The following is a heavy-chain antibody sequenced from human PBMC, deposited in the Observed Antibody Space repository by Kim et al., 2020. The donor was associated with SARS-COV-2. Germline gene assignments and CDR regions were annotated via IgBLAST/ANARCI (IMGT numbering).Heavy chain of an antibody. V-gene: IGHV1-3*01. D-gene: IGHD5-12*01. CDR3: AGLGDSGYDLYYFDY. Sequence: QRFQGRVTITRDTSASTAYMELSSLRSEDTAVYYCAGLGDSGYDLYYFDYWGQGTLVTVSS. J-gene: IGHJ4*02.